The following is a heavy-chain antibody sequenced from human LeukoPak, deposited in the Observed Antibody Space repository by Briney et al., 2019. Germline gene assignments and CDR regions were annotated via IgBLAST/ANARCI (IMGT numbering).Heavy chain of an antibody. CDR3: AKGCGYEAQYYYYYLDV. CDR1: GFTYCSFA. CDR2: IIGRGDHT. D-gene: IGHD5-12*01. V-gene: IGHV3-23*01. J-gene: IGHJ6*03. Sequence: PGGPVRLFCAASGFTYCSFAMNWLRQAPGKGLEWVSNIIGRGDHTHYTDSVKGQFTVSRDNSKNTLYLQMNSLRAEDTAVYYCAKGCGYEAQYYYYYLDVWGKGTTVTISS.